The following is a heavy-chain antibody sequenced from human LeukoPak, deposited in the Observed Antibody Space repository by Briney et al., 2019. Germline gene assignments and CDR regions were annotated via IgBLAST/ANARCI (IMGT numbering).Heavy chain of an antibody. Sequence: GASVKVSCKASGYTFTSYDINWVRQATGQGLEWMGWMNPNSGNTGYAQKFQGRVTITRNTSISTAYMELSSLRSEDTAVYYCARGLGASWPFDYWGQGTLVTVSS. D-gene: IGHD6-13*01. V-gene: IGHV1-8*03. CDR3: ARGLGASWPFDY. J-gene: IGHJ4*02. CDR1: GYTFTSYD. CDR2: MNPNSGNT.